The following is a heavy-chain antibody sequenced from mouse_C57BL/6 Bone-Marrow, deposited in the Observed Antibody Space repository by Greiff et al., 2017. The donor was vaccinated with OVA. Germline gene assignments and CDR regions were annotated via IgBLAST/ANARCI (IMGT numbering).Heavy chain of an antibody. Sequence: EVKLVESGGGLVKPGGSLKLSCAASGFTFSSYAMSWVRQTPEKRLEWVATISDGGSYTYYPDNVKGRFTNSRDNAKNNLYLQMSHLKSEDTAMYYCARPLAYWGQGTLVTVSA. V-gene: IGHV5-4*03. J-gene: IGHJ3*01. CDR3: ARPLAY. CDR2: ISDGGSYT. CDR1: GFTFSSYA.